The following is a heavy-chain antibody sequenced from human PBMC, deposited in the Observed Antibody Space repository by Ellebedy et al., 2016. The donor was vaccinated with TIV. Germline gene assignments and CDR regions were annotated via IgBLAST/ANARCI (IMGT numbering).Heavy chain of an antibody. CDR2: INTGSGTI. V-gene: IGHV3-48*04. D-gene: IGHD2-21*02. CDR1: GFTFSSYA. Sequence: GGSLRLSXAASGFTFSSYAMNWVRQAPGKGLEWVSYINTGSGTIYYADSVKGRFTISRDNAKNTLYLQMHSLRAEDTAVYYCVRARPYCGGDCFSFGNWGQGSLVTVSS. CDR3: VRARPYCGGDCFSFGN. J-gene: IGHJ4*02.